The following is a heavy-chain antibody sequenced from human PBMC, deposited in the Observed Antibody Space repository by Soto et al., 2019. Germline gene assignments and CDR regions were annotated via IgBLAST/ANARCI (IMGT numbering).Heavy chain of an antibody. D-gene: IGHD3-10*01. CDR2: IIPILGIA. V-gene: IGHV1-69*02. CDR1: GGTFSSYT. J-gene: IGHJ4*02. CDR3: ARPYYYGSGGYYDPRVS. Sequence: QVQLVQSGAEVKKPGSSVKVSCKASGGTFSSYTISWVRQAPGQGLEWMGRIIPILGIANYAQKFQGRVTITADKSTSTAYMELSSLRSEDSAVYYCARPYYYGSGGYYDPRVSWGQGTLVTVSS.